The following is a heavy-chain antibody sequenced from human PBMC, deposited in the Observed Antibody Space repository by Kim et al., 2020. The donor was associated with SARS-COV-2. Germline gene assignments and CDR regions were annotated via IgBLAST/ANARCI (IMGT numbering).Heavy chain of an antibody. V-gene: IGHV1-18*01. Sequence: ASVKVSCKASGYTFTSYGISWVRQAPGQGLEWMGWISAYNGNTNYAQKLQGRVTMTTDTSTSTAYMELRSLRSDDTAVYYCARVVRDFNQLLSYFDYWGQGTLVTVSS. CDR3: ARVVRDFNQLLSYFDY. CDR1: GYTFTSYG. J-gene: IGHJ4*02. D-gene: IGHD2-2*01. CDR2: ISAYNGNT.